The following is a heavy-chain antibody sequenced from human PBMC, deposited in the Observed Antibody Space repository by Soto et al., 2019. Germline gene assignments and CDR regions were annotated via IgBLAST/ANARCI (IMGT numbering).Heavy chain of an antibody. D-gene: IGHD1-26*01. CDR3: ARGGWELHY. J-gene: IGHJ4*01. CDR1: AGSISSYY. CDR2: IYYSGST. V-gene: IGHV4-59*01. Sequence: SETLSLTCTVSAGSISSYYCIWIRQPPGKGLEWIGYIYYSGSTNYNPSLKSRVTISVDTSKNQFSLKLSSVTAADTAVYYCARGGWELHYWGQGTLVTVSS.